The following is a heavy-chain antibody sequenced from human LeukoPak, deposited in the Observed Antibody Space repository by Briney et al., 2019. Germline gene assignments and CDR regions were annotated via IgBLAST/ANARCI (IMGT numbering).Heavy chain of an antibody. CDR1: GFTFSSYW. Sequence: GGSLRLSCAASGFTFSSYWMSWVRQAPGKGLEWVANIKKDGSEKYYVDAVKGRFTISRDNAKTSLYLQMNSLRAEDTAVCYCARDLSGVTGYTYGRGIDYWGQGTLVTVTS. V-gene: IGHV3-7*01. CDR2: IKKDGSEK. D-gene: IGHD5-18*01. J-gene: IGHJ4*02. CDR3: ARDLSGVTGYTYGRGIDY.